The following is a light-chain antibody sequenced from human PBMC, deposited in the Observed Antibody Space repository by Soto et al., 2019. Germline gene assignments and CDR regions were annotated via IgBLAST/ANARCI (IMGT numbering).Light chain of an antibody. CDR2: EVS. J-gene: IGLJ2*01. V-gene: IGLV2-14*01. Sequence: QSVLTQPASVSGSPGQSITISCTGTSSDVGGYNYVSWYQQHPGKAPKLMIYEVSKWPSGVSSRFSGSKSGNTASLTISGLQAEDEADYYCSSYTSIGTVVFGGGTQLTVL. CDR1: SSDVGGYNY. CDR3: SSYTSIGTVV.